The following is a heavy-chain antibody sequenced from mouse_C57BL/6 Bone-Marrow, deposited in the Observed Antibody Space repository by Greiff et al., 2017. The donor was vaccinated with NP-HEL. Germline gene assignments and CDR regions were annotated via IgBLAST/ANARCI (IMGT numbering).Heavy chain of an antibody. CDR2: IYPGSGNT. V-gene: IGHV1-66*01. CDR3: AREDDPYAMDY. Sequence: VQLQQSGPELVKPGASVKISCKASGYSFTSYYIHWVKQRPGQGLEWIGWIYPGSGNTKYNEKFKGKATLTADTSSSTAYMQLSSLTSEDSAVYYCAREDDPYAMDYWGQGTSVTVSS. J-gene: IGHJ4*01. D-gene: IGHD2-3*01. CDR1: GYSFTSYY.